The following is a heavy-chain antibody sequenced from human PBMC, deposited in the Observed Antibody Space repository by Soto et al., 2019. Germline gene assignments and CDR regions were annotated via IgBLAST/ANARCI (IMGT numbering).Heavy chain of an antibody. J-gene: IGHJ4*02. D-gene: IGHD5-18*01. V-gene: IGHV3-53*01. CDR3: ARWGGDTALVRWVY. CDR2: LYTSGNT. Sequence: EVQLVESGGGLIQPGGSLRLSCAVSGLTVSSNYMSWVRQAPGKGLEWVSVLYTSGNTYYADSVKGRFTISRDNSKNTVYLQMNSLRADDTAVYYCARWGGDTALVRWVYWGQGTLVTVSS. CDR1: GLTVSSNY.